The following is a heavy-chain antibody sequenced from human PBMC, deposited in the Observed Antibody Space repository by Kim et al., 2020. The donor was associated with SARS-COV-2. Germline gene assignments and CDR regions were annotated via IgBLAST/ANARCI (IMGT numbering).Heavy chain of an antibody. D-gene: IGHD3-10*01. J-gene: IGHJ5*02. V-gene: IGHV1-3*01. CDR3: AREGSGSYNWLDP. Sequence: YSQNFQGRVTFTRETSATTAYMELTSLTFKDTAVYYCAREGSGSYNWLDPWGQGTLVTVSS.